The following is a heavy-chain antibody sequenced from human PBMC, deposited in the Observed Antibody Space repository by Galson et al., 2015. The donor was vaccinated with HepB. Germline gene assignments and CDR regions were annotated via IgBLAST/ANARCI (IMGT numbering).Heavy chain of an antibody. CDR1: GFTVSSTY. D-gene: IGHD5-24*01. Sequence: SLRLSCAASGFTVSSTYMTWVRQAPGKGLEWVSGIYSGGSTYYADSVKGRFTISRDNSKNTLYLQMNSLRAEDTAVYYCARGPRDGHNFDHWGQGTLVTVSS. CDR2: IYSGGST. CDR3: ARGPRDGHNFDH. V-gene: IGHV3-53*01. J-gene: IGHJ4*02.